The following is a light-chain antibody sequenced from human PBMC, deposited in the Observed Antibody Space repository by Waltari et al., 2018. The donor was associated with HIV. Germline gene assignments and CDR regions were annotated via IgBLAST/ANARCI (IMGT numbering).Light chain of an antibody. J-gene: IGLJ1*01. CDR1: SRDLRPSLF. CDR2: DVN. Sequence: QSALTQPASVSGSLGQSHTTSCSGLSRDLRPSLFVSWYQQHPDTVPRVIIYDVNNRPSGVSSRFSGSKSGATASLTISGLQAEDEAVYYCASHSTYTLLYVFGSGTELTVL. V-gene: IGLV2-14*03. CDR3: ASHSTYTLLYV.